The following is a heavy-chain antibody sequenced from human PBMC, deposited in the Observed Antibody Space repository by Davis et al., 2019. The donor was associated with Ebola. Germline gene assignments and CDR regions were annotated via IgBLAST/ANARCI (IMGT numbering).Heavy chain of an antibody. CDR2: IYYSGST. Sequence: GSLRLSCTVSGGSISSCSYYWGWIRQPPGKGLEWIGSIYYSGSTYYNPSLKSRVTISVDTSKNQFSLKLSSVTAADTAVYYCARRISSFRYYFDYWGQGTLVTVSS. CDR3: ARRISSFRYYFDY. V-gene: IGHV4-39*01. J-gene: IGHJ4*02. CDR1: GGSISSCSYY. D-gene: IGHD2/OR15-2a*01.